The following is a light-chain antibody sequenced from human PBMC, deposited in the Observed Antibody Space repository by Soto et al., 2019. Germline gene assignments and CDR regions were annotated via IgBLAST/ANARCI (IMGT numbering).Light chain of an antibody. CDR1: QSVSSY. CDR3: HQRSNWPPET. J-gene: IGKJ1*01. V-gene: IGKV3-11*01. CDR2: DAS. Sequence: EIVLTQSPATLSLSPGERATLSCRASQSVSSYLAWYQQKPGQAPRLLIYDASNRATGIPARFSGSGSGTDFTLTISSLEPEDFAVYYGHQRSNWPPETFGQGTKVEIK.